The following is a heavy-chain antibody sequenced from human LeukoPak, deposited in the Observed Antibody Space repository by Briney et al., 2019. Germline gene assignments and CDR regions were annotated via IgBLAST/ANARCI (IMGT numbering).Heavy chain of an antibody. J-gene: IGHJ5*02. V-gene: IGHV3-21*01. CDR3: AREQSSVAGTTYNWFDP. CDR1: GFTFSNYS. Sequence: GGSLRLSCAASGFTFSNYSMNWVRQAPGKGLEWVSSISSSSRYIYYADSVRGRFTISRANAKNSLYLQMNRLRAEDTAVYYCAREQSSVAGTTYNWFDPWGQGTLVTVSS. CDR2: ISSSSRYI. D-gene: IGHD6-19*01.